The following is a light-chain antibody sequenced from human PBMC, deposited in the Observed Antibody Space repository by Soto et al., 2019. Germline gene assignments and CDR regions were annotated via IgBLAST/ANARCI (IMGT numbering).Light chain of an antibody. CDR2: SSN. CDR3: AAWDGSLYGVV. Sequence: QSVLTQPPSASGTPGQRVTISCSGSNSHIGSNTVNWYQQFPGAAPKLLVYSSNLRPSGVPDRFSGSKSGTSASLAISGLQSEDESDYYCAAWDGSLYGVVFGGGTKGTGL. CDR1: NSHIGSNT. J-gene: IGLJ3*02. V-gene: IGLV1-44*01.